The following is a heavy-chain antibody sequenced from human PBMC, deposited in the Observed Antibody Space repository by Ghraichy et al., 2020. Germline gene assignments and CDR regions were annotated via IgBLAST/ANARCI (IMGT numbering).Heavy chain of an antibody. Sequence: SETLSLTCTVSGGSISSSSYYWGWIRQPPGKGLEWIGSIYYSGSTYYNPSLKSRVTISVDTSKNQFSLKLSSVTAADTAVYYCARHQDSRKGDYFDYWGQGTLVTVSS. CDR1: GGSISSSSYY. CDR3: ARHQDSRKGDYFDY. CDR2: IYYSGST. J-gene: IGHJ4*02. V-gene: IGHV4-39*01. D-gene: IGHD3-22*01.